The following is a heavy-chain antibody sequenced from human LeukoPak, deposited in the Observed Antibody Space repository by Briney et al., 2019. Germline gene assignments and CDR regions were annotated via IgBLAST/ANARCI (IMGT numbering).Heavy chain of an antibody. Sequence: GESLKISCKGSGYSFTSYWIGWVRQMPGKGLEWMGIIYPGDSDTSYSPSFQGQVTISADKSISTAYLQWSSLKASDTAMYYCARTKWAAAPPPPDAFDIWGQGTMVTVSS. J-gene: IGHJ3*02. CDR2: IYPGDSDT. D-gene: IGHD6-13*01. CDR3: ARTKWAAAPPPPDAFDI. CDR1: GYSFTSYW. V-gene: IGHV5-51*01.